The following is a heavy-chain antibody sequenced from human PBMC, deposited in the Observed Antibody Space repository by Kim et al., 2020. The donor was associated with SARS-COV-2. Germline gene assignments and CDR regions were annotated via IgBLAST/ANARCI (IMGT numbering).Heavy chain of an antibody. CDR2: INHSGST. Sequence: SETLSLTCAVYGGSFSGYYLSWIRQPPGKGLEWIGEINHSGSTNYNPSLMSRVSITVDTTKNQFSLKLNSVTAADTAVYYCATRDLYEPKSWGQGTLVTVSS. J-gene: IGHJ4*02. V-gene: IGHV4-34*01. CDR1: GGSFSGYY. D-gene: IGHD2-21*02. CDR3: ATRDLYEPKS.